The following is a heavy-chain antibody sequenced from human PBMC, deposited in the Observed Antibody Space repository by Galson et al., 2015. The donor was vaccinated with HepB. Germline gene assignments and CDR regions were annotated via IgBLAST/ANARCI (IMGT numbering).Heavy chain of an antibody. CDR3: TRGGNYDFWRVRGQEFDF. D-gene: IGHD3-3*01. J-gene: IGHJ4*02. CDR2: ISPYNGNT. Sequence: SVKVSCKASGYTFTSYTISWVRQAPGQGLEWMGWISPYNGNTNYAQKLRGRVTMTTDTSTSTVYMELRSLRSDDTAVFYCTRGGNYDFWRVRGQEFDFWGQGTLVTVSS. V-gene: IGHV1-18*01. CDR1: GYTFTSYT.